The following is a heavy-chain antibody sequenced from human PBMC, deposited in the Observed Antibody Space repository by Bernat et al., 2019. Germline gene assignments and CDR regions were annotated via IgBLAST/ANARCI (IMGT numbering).Heavy chain of an antibody. CDR3: AKCLPESESYNWYFDL. J-gene: IGHJ2*01. CDR2: ISRSGGST. Sequence: EEQLLESGGGLVQPGGSLRLACAASGFTFSSHAMAWVRQAPGRGLEWVSGISRSGGSTFYADSVKGRFTISRDNSKNTLYLQMTSLRAEDTAVYYCAKCLPESESYNWYFDLWGRDTLFTVSS. CDR1: GFTFSSHA. D-gene: IGHD2-2*02. V-gene: IGHV3-23*01.